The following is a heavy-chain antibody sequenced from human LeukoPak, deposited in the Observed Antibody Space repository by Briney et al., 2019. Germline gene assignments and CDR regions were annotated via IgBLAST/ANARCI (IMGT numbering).Heavy chain of an antibody. CDR3: ARMDDDITIFGVVPGYMDV. D-gene: IGHD3-3*01. J-gene: IGHJ6*03. Sequence: GGSLRLSCAASGFTVNSNYMSCVRQAPGKGLEWVSVIYSVGSTYYADSVKGRFTIPIDNSKNTLDLQMNSLRVEDTAVYYCARMDDDITIFGVVPGYMDVWGKGTTVTVSS. CDR2: IYSVGST. CDR1: GFTVNSNY. V-gene: IGHV3-53*01.